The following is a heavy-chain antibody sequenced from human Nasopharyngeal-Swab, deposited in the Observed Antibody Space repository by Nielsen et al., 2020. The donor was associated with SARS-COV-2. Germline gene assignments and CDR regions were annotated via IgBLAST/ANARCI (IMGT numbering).Heavy chain of an antibody. D-gene: IGHD6-6*01. J-gene: IGHJ4*02. V-gene: IGHV3-48*02. CDR1: GFTFSSYS. CDR2: ISSSSNTI. CDR3: AREWSGIAARPLAPFDY. Sequence: GESLKISCAASGFTFSSYSMNWVRQAPGKGLEWVSYISSSSNTIYYADSVKGRFTISRDNAKNSLYLQMNSLRDEDTAVYYCAREWSGIAARPLAPFDYWGQGTLVTVSS.